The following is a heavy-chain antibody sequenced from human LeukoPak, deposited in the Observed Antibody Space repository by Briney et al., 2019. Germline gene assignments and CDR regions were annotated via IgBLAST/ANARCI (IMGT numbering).Heavy chain of an antibody. CDR2: ISSSSSYI. Sequence: GGSLRLSCAASGFTFSSYSMNWVRQAPGKGLEWVSSISSSSSYIYFADLVKGRFTISRDNAKNSLYLQMNSMRAEDTAVYYCARLTGTSDYWGQGTLVTVSS. CDR3: ARLTGTSDY. V-gene: IGHV3-21*01. J-gene: IGHJ4*02. D-gene: IGHD7-27*01. CDR1: GFTFSSYS.